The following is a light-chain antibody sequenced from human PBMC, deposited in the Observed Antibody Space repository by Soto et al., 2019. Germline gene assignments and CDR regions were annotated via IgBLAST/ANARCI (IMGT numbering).Light chain of an antibody. Sequence: EMVLTQSPATLSLSPGERATLSCSASQSVSSSLAWYQQNPGQAPRLLIYDASNRATGIPARFSGSGSATAFPLTISSLEPEGFAVYYCQQRSNWPTFGQGTQVVIK. CDR1: QSVSSS. CDR3: QQRSNWPT. CDR2: DAS. V-gene: IGKV3-11*01. J-gene: IGKJ1*01.